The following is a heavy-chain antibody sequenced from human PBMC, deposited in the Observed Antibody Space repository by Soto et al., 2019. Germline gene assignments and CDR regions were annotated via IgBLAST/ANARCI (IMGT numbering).Heavy chain of an antibody. J-gene: IGHJ6*02. CDR2: IYYSGST. CDR1: GGSISSGGYY. Sequence: QVQLQESGPGLVKPSQTLSLTCTVSGGSISSGGYYWSWIRQHPGKGLEWIGYIYYSGSTYYNPSLKSRVTISVDTSKNQFSLKLSSVTAADTAVYYCARARTITYYYGSGSYPTYGMDVWGQGTTVTVSS. CDR3: ARARTITYYYGSGSYPTYGMDV. V-gene: IGHV4-31*03. D-gene: IGHD3-10*01.